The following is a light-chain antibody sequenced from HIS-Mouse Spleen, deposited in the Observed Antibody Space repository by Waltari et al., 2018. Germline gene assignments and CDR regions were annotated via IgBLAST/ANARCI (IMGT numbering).Light chain of an antibody. V-gene: IGKV1-39*01. Sequence: DIQMTQSPSSLSASVGDRVTITCRASQGISRYLNWNQQKPGKAPKLLIYAASSLQSGVPSRFSGSGSGTDFTLTISSLQPEDFATYYCQQSYSTPFTFGPGTKVDI. J-gene: IGKJ3*01. CDR3: QQSYSTPFT. CDR1: QGISRY. CDR2: AAS.